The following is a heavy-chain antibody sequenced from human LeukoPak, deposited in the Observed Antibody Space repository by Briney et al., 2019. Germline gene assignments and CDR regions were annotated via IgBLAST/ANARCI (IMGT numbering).Heavy chain of an antibody. J-gene: IGHJ4*02. CDR2: IASKTDGGTT. V-gene: IGHV3-15*04. CDR3: TTGIRGD. CDR1: GFSFSNAW. Sequence: GGSLRLSCAASGFSFSNAWMNWVRQAPGKRLEWVGRIASKTDGGTTDYAAPVKGRFTISRDDSKNTLFLQMNSLKTEDTAVYYCTTGIRGDCGQGTLVTVSS.